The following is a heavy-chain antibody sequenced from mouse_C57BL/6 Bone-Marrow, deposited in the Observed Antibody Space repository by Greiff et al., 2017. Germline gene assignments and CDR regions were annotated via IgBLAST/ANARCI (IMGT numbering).Heavy chain of an antibody. J-gene: IGHJ1*03. CDR3: ARDGARGWYCDV. CDR1: GFTFSSYA. V-gene: IGHV5-4*01. Sequence: EVKLVESGGGLVKPGGSLKLSCAASGFTFSSYAMSWVRQTPEKRLEWVATISDGGSYTYYPDNVKGRFTISRDNAKNNLYLQMSHLKSEDTAMYYGARDGARGWYCDVWGTGTTVTVSS. CDR2: ISDGGSYT.